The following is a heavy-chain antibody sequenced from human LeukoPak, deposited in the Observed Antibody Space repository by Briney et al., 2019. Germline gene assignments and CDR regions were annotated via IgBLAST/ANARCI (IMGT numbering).Heavy chain of an antibody. V-gene: IGHV3-23*01. CDR3: AREDYDSSAFDI. D-gene: IGHD3-22*01. J-gene: IGHJ3*02. Sequence: GGSLRLSCAASGFTFSNYDMTWVRQAPGKGLEWVSGIRDSGISTYYADSVKGRFTISRDNSKNTLYLQMNSLRAEDTAVYYCAREDYDSSAFDIWGQGTMVTVSS. CDR1: GFTFSNYD. CDR2: IRDSGIST.